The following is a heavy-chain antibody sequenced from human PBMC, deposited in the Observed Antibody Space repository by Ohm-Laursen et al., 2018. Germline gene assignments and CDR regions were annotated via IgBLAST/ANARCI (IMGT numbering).Heavy chain of an antibody. D-gene: IGHD2-21*02. CDR1: GFTFSIYS. CDR2: ISSSSDYI. CDR3: AKSDCGGDCRLTDY. Sequence: SLRLPCAASGFTFSIYSMNWVRQAPGKGLEWVSSISSSSDYIYYADSVKGRFTISRDNAKNTLFLQMNSLRVEDTAIYYCAKSDCGGDCRLTDYWGQGILVTVSS. V-gene: IGHV3-21*04. J-gene: IGHJ4*02.